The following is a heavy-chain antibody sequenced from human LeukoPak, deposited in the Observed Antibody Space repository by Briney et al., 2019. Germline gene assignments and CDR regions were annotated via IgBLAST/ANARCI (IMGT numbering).Heavy chain of an antibody. CDR2: IYYSGST. D-gene: IGHD2-2*02. CDR3: ASQYCSSTSCYIYDY. V-gene: IGHV4-30-4*08. Sequence: SQTLSLTCTVSGGSITSGDYYWSWIRQPPGKGLEWIGYIYYSGSTYYNPSLKSRLTMSVDASKNQFSLKLSSVTAADTAVYYCASQYCSSTSCYIYDYWGQGTLVTVS. J-gene: IGHJ4*02. CDR1: GGSITSGDYY.